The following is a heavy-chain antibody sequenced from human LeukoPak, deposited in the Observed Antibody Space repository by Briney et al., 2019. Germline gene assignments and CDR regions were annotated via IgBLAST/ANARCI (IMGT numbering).Heavy chain of an antibody. CDR3: AKDIGLTRQGNGLGY. Sequence: GGSLRLSCAASGFTFDDYAMHWVRQAPGKGLVWVSGISRNSGSIGYADSVKGRFTISRDNAKNSLYLQMNSLRAEDTALYYCAKDIGLTRQGNGLGYWGQGTLVTVSS. CDR1: GFTFDDYA. V-gene: IGHV3-9*01. J-gene: IGHJ4*02. CDR2: ISRNSGSI. D-gene: IGHD2-8*01.